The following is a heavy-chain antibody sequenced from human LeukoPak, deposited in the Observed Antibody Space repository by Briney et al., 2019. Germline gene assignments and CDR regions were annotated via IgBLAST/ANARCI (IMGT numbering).Heavy chain of an antibody. V-gene: IGHV3-23*01. CDR3: AKDATPEDYGDYAWVDP. D-gene: IGHD4-17*01. J-gene: IGHJ5*02. CDR2: ISGSGGST. Sequence: PGGSLRLSCAASGSTFSSYAMSWVRQAPGKGLEWVSGISGSGGSTYYADSVKGRFTISRDNSKNTLYLQMNSLRAEDTAVYYCAKDATPEDYGDYAWVDPWGQGTLVTVSS. CDR1: GSTFSSYA.